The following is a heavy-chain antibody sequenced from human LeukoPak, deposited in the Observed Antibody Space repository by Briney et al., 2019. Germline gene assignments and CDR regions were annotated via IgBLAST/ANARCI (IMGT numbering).Heavy chain of an antibody. Sequence: GGSLRLSCAASGFIFRNYGMLWVRQAPGKGLEWVACIRYDGSKYADSVKGRLTISRDDSNNMAYLQMDSLKNEDTAVYYCTREDWDFDSWGQGTPVSVSS. CDR3: TREDWDFDS. D-gene: IGHD3/OR15-3a*01. CDR2: IRYDGS. V-gene: IGHV3-30*02. CDR1: GFIFRNYG. J-gene: IGHJ4*02.